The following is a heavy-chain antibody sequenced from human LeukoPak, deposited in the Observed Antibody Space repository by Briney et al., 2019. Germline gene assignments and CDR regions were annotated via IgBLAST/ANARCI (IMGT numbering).Heavy chain of an antibody. CDR3: AREGGSYYYGMDV. D-gene: IGHD2-15*01. CDR2: IYYSGST. J-gene: IGHJ6*02. Sequence: SETLSLTCTVSGGSISSSSYYWGWIRQPPGKGLEWIGSIYYSGSTYYNPSLKSRVTISVDTSKNQFSLELSSVTAADTAVYYCAREGGSYYYGMDVWGQGTTVTVSS. V-gene: IGHV4-39*01. CDR1: GGSISSSSYY.